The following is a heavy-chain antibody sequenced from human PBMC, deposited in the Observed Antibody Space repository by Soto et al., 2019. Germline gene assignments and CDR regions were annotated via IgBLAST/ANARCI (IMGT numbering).Heavy chain of an antibody. CDR3: ARGPPYPGRIVLMVYAIDSDWFDP. V-gene: IGHV1-8*01. D-gene: IGHD2-8*01. Sequence: ASVKVSCKASGYTFTSYDINWVRQATGQGLEWMGWMNPNSGNTGYAQKFQGRVTMTRNTSISTAYMELSSLRSEDTAVYYCARGPPYPGRIVLMVYAIDSDWFDPWGQGTLVTVSS. J-gene: IGHJ5*02. CDR2: MNPNSGNT. CDR1: GYTFTSYD.